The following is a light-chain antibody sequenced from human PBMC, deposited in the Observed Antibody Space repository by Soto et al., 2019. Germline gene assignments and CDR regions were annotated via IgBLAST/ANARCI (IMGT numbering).Light chain of an antibody. CDR2: GAS. CDR1: QSVSTN. Sequence: EIVMTQSPATLSVSPGERATLSCRASQSVSTNLAWYQQKPGQAPRLLIYGASTRATGIPARFSGSGSGTEFTLTISRLEPEDFAVYYCQQYGSPPQTFGQGTKVDIK. J-gene: IGKJ1*01. CDR3: QQYGSPPQT. V-gene: IGKV3D-15*01.